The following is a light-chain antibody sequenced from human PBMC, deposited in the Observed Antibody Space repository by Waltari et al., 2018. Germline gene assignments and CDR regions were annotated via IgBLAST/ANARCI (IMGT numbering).Light chain of an antibody. CDR3: QVFDASSDVL. CDR2: DDS. J-gene: IGLJ2*01. CDR1: NIGGKS. Sequence: SYMVTQPPSVSVAPGQTATISCEGNNIGGKSVHWYQLRPGQAPVLVVHDDSDRPSGIPERFSGSNSGNAATLTMSRVEAGDEADYHCQVFDASSDVLFGGGTKLTVL. V-gene: IGLV3-21*02.